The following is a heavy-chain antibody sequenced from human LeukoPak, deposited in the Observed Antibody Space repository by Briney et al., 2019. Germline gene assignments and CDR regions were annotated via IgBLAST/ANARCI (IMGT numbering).Heavy chain of an antibody. Sequence: GGSLRLSCAASGVIISSYAMSWVRQAPGKGLEWVSAINGRGDNTYYADFVKGRFTISRDNSKSTVYLQMNSLRTEDKAVYYCAKDRVSPGFNWFDPWGQGTLVTVSS. J-gene: IGHJ5*02. V-gene: IGHV3-23*01. D-gene: IGHD2/OR15-2a*01. CDR3: AKDRVSPGFNWFDP. CDR2: INGRGDNT. CDR1: GVIISSYA.